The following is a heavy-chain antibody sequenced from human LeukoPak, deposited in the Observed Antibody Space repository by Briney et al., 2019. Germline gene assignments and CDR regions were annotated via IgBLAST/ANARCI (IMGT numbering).Heavy chain of an antibody. J-gene: IGHJ4*02. Sequence: SETLSLTCTVSGGSISSYYWSWIRQPPGKGLEWIGEINHSGSTNYNPSLKSRVTISVDTSKNQFSLKLSSVTAADTAVYYCARGGHDYGDLYFDYWGQGTLVTVSS. D-gene: IGHD4-17*01. CDR1: GGSISSYY. CDR2: INHSGST. V-gene: IGHV4-34*01. CDR3: ARGGHDYGDLYFDY.